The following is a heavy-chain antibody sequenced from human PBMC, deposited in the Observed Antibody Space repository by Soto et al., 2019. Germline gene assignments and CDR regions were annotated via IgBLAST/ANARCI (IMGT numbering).Heavy chain of an antibody. J-gene: IGHJ4*02. Sequence: QVQLVQSGAEVKKPGASVTVSCKASGYTFTSYAITWVRQATGQGLEWMGWISVYTGNTKYAQMVQGRVTMNTDTSTSTAYMELRILRSDDTAVYYCARVHCDSSGYYSEIFDYWGQGTLVTVSS. D-gene: IGHD3-22*01. V-gene: IGHV1-18*01. CDR3: ARVHCDSSGYYSEIFDY. CDR1: GYTFTSYA. CDR2: ISVYTGNT.